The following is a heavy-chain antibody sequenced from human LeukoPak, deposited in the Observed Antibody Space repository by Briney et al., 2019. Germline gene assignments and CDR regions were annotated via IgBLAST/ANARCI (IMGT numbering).Heavy chain of an antibody. J-gene: IGHJ4*02. CDR2: INWNATAK. V-gene: IGHV3-9*01. CDR1: GFTFDDYA. CDR3: VKGLSSNVMAAGNY. D-gene: IGHD6-13*01. Sequence: PGRSLALSCVASGFTFDDYAMHWVRQAPGKGLEWVAGINWNATAKFYADSVKGRFTVSRDNAEKSLYLQLNSLRDEDTAFYYCVKGLSSNVMAAGNYWGQGTPVIVSS.